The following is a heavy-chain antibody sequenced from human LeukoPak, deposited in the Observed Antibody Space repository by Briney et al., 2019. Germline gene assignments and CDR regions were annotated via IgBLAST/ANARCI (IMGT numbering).Heavy chain of an antibody. CDR2: INPGSGGT. J-gene: IGHJ4*02. V-gene: IGHV1-2*06. CDR3: ARDNSAVLNFFDY. Sequence: GASVKVSCKASGYTFTGYYMHWVRQAPGQGFEWMGRINPGSGGTNYAQKFQGRVTMTRDTSTSTAYMEPSGLRSDDTAVCYCARDNSAVLNFFDYWGQGTLVTVSS. D-gene: IGHD4-23*01. CDR1: GYTFTGYY.